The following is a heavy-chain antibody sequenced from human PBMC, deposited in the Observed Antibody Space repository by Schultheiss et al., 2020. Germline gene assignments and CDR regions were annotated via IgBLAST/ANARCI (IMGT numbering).Heavy chain of an antibody. Sequence: GGSLRLSCAASGFTFSSYWMSWVRQAPGKGLEWVSAISGSGGSTYYADSVKGRFTISRDNAKNSLYLQMNSLRAEDTAVYYCARASSIDYWGQGTLVTVSS. CDR1: GFTFSSYW. CDR3: ARASSIDY. CDR2: ISGSGGST. D-gene: IGHD6-19*01. V-gene: IGHV3-23*01. J-gene: IGHJ4*02.